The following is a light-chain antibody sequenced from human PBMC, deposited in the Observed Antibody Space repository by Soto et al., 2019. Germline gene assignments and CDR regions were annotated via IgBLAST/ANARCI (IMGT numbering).Light chain of an antibody. V-gene: IGKV1-5*03. Sequence: DIRMTQSPSTLSASVGDRVTITCRANQRISSWLAWYQLKPGKAPKLLIYKATNLESVVPPRFSGSGSGTEFTLTISSLQHEDVATYYCQQYVNYPWTFGPGTKVEIK. CDR3: QQYVNYPWT. CDR2: KAT. J-gene: IGKJ1*01. CDR1: QRISSW.